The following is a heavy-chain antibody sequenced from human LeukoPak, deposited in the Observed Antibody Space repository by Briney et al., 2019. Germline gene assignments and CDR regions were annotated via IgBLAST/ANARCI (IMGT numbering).Heavy chain of an antibody. V-gene: IGHV3-66*01. D-gene: IGHD3-22*01. J-gene: IGHJ6*02. CDR2: IYDGGNT. CDR1: GLTVSSNY. CDR3: ARGGYDMFL. Sequence: GGSLRLSCGASGLTVSSNYMGWVRQAPGKGLEWVSGIYDGGNTYYGDSVKGRFIISRDNSKNTLYLQMSSLRVEDTAVYYCARGGYDMFLWGQGTTVTVSS.